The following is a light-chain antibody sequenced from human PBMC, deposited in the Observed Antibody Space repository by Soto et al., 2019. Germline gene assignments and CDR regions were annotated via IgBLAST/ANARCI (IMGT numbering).Light chain of an antibody. Sequence: EVVLTQSPATLSLPPGERATLSCRASESVFGYLAWYQHKPGQAPRLLIYDASNRATGVPARFSGSGSGTDFTLTISSLEPEDFAVYYCRQRYRWPPITLGQGTRLEIK. V-gene: IGKV3-11*01. CDR3: RQRYRWPPIT. CDR1: ESVFGY. CDR2: DAS. J-gene: IGKJ5*01.